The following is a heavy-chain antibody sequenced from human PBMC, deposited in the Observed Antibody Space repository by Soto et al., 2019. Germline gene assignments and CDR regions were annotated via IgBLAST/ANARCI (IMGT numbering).Heavy chain of an antibody. J-gene: IGHJ6*02. Sequence: QVQLVQSGAEVKKPGSSVKVSCKASGGTFSSYAISWVRQAPGQGLECMGGIIPIFGTANYAQKFQGRVTITADESTSTAYMELSSLRSEDTAVYYCALRTGSYRPHYYYNGMDAWGQGTTVTVSS. CDR3: ALRTGSYRPHYYYNGMDA. CDR2: IIPIFGTA. V-gene: IGHV1-69*12. CDR1: GGTFSSYA. D-gene: IGHD3-16*02.